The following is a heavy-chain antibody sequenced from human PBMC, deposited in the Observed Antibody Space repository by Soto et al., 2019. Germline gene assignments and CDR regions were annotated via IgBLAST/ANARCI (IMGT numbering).Heavy chain of an antibody. CDR2: IYYSGST. D-gene: IGHD3-22*01. CDR1: GGSVSSGSYY. V-gene: IGHV4-61*01. J-gene: IGHJ4*02. Sequence: SETLSLTCTVSGGSVSSGSYYWSWIRQPPGKGLEWIGYIYYSGSTNYNPSLKSRVTISVDTSKNQFSLKLSSVTAADTAVYYCARATYYYDSSGGVYFDYWGQGTLVTVSS. CDR3: ARATYYYDSSGGVYFDY.